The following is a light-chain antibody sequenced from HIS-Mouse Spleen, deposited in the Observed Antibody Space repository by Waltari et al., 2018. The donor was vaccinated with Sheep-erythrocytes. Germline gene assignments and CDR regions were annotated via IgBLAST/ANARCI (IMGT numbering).Light chain of an antibody. V-gene: IGLV2-11*01. CDR1: SSDVGGYNL. CDR3: CSYAGSYNHV. Sequence: QSALTQPRSVSGSPGQSVTIPCTGTSSDVGGYNLAPWYQQHPGKAPKLMIYDVSKRPSGVPDRFSGSKSGNTASLTISGLQAEDEADYYCCSYAGSYNHVFATGTKVTVL. CDR2: DVS. J-gene: IGLJ1*01.